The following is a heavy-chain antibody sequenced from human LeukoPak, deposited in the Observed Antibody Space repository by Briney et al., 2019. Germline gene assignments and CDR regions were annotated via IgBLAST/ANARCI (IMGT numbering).Heavy chain of an antibody. D-gene: IGHD2-2*01. Sequence: GESLKISCKGFGYSFTSNWIGWVRQMPGKGLEWMGIIYPGDSDTKYSPSSQGQVTISADKSINTAYLQWSGLGASDTAIYYCARGYCGSNSCYLDYWGQGTLVTVSS. V-gene: IGHV5-51*01. CDR3: ARGYCGSNSCYLDY. CDR1: GYSFTSNW. CDR2: IYPGDSDT. J-gene: IGHJ4*02.